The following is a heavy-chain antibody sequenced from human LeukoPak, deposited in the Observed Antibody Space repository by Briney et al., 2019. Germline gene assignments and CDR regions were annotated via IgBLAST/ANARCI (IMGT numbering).Heavy chain of an antibody. D-gene: IGHD3-22*01. CDR3: ARDSRTRSGYYPDY. J-gene: IGHJ4*02. Sequence: SETLSLTCAVYGGSFSGYYWSWIRQPPGKGLEWIGEINHSGSTNYNPSLKSRVTISVDTSKNQFSLKLSSVTAADTAVYYCARDSRTRSGYYPDYWGQGTLVTVSS. CDR2: INHSGST. CDR1: GGSFSGYY. V-gene: IGHV4-34*01.